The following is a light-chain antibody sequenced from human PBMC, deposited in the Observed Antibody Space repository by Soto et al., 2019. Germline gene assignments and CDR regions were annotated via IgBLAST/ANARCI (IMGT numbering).Light chain of an antibody. J-gene: IGLJ2*01. CDR3: AAWDDSLSGQVA. Sequence: QSVLTQPPSASGTPGQRVTISCSGSSSNVGSNSVYWYQQLPGTAPKLLIYRNDQRPSGVPDRFSGSKSGVSASLAISGLWSEDEANYFCAAWDDSLSGQVAFGGGTKLTVL. CDR2: RND. CDR1: SSNVGSNS. V-gene: IGLV1-47*03.